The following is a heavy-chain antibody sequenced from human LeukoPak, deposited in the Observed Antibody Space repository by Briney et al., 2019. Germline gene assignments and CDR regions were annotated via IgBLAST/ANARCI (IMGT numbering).Heavy chain of an antibody. CDR2: IAPSVDTT. J-gene: IGHJ4*02. V-gene: IGHV1-46*01. CDR3: VREESGGYFDY. Sequence: ASVKIACKSFGFTFTNYLLHWVRQAPGRGLEWVGRIAPSVDTTNYAQKFRGRVTMTRDTSTSTVYMELSSLRSDDTAIYYCVREESGGYFDYWGQGTLVTVSS. D-gene: IGHD2-8*02. CDR1: GFTFTNYL.